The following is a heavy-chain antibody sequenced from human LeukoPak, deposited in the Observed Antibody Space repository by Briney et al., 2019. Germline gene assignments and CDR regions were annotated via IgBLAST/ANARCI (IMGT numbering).Heavy chain of an antibody. CDR2: INSDGSSA. CDR1: GFTFSSYW. J-gene: IGHJ4*02. D-gene: IGHD4-23*01. V-gene: IGHV3-74*01. Sequence: GGSLRLSCAASGFTFSSYWMQWVRQAPGKGRVWVSLINSDGSSASYADSVKGRFTISRDNAKNTLYLQMNSLRAEDTAVYYCARHLTYGGWNSWGQGTLVTVSS. CDR3: ARHLTYGGWNS.